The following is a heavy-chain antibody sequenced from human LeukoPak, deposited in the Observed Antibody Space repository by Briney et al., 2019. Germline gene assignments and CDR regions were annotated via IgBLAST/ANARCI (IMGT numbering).Heavy chain of an antibody. V-gene: IGHV1-2*02. CDR1: GYIFTDNF. CDR3: AKLNTLVGATILQSL. J-gene: IGHJ4*02. Sequence: ASVKVSCKASGYIFTDNFIHWVRQAPGQGLEWMGWITPRRGGTNYAQKFQGRVTMTRDTSINTAYMELSSLRFDDTAVYYCAKLNTLVGATILQSLWGQGTLVTVSS. D-gene: IGHD1-26*01. CDR2: ITPRRGGT.